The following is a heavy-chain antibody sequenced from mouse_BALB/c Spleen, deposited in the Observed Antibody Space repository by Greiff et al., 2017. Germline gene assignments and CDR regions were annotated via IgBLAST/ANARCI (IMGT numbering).Heavy chain of an antibody. V-gene: IGHV3-6*02. J-gene: IGHJ4*01. CDR2: ISYDGSN. D-gene: IGHD1-1*01. CDR3: ARETTVVADAMDY. CDR1: GYSITSGYY. Sequence: LLESGPGLVKPSQSLSLTCSVTGYSITSGYYWNWIRQFPGNKLEWMGYISYDGSNNYNPSLKNRISITRDTSKNQFFLKLNSVTTEDTATYYCARETTVVADAMDYWGQGTSVTVSS.